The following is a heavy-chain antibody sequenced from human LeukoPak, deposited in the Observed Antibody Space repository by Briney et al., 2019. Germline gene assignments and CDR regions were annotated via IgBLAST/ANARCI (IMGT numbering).Heavy chain of an antibody. D-gene: IGHD4-17*01. V-gene: IGHV4-59*01. CDR1: GDSISGYY. CDR2: MYYIGSA. CDR3: AREGYGDYGDWYFDL. Sequence: SETLSLTCTVSGDSISGYYWSWIRQPPGKGLEWIGQMYYIGSAKYNPSLKSRVTISVDTSKNQFSLKLSSVTAADTAVYYCAREGYGDYGDWYFDLWGRGTLVTVSS. J-gene: IGHJ2*01.